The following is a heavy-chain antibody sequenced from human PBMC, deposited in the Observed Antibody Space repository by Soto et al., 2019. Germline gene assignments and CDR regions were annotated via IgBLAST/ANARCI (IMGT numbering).Heavy chain of an antibody. Sequence: GXSVKVSFKASGGTFISYAISWVRQAPGQGLEWMGGIIPIFGTANYAQKFQGRVTITADESTSTAYMELSSLRSEDTAVYYCARDDARTYYYDSSGYYYGGRFDPWGQGTLVTVSS. V-gene: IGHV1-69*13. CDR1: GGTFISYA. CDR2: IIPIFGTA. J-gene: IGHJ5*02. CDR3: ARDDARTYYYDSSGYYYGGRFDP. D-gene: IGHD3-22*01.